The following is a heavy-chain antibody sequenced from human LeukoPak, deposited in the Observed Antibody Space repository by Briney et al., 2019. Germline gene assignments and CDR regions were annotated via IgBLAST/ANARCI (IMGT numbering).Heavy chain of an antibody. J-gene: IGHJ4*02. CDR2: INPNSGGT. Sequence: ASVKVSCKASGYTFTGFFIHWVRQAPGQGLEWMGWINPNSGGTNYAQKFQGRVTMTRDTSIITASMELSRLSSDDTAVYYCARDERYDSSGYPFDYWGQGTLVTVSS. CDR1: GYTFTGFF. D-gene: IGHD3-22*01. CDR3: ARDERYDSSGYPFDY. V-gene: IGHV1-2*02.